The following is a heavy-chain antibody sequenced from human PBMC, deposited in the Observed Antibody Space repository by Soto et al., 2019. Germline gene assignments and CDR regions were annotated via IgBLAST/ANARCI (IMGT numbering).Heavy chain of an antibody. V-gene: IGHV3-11*05. D-gene: IGHD4-17*01. CDR1: GFTFSDYY. CDR3: ARDRVTTVTPIDY. Sequence: QVQLVDSGGGLVKPGGSLRLSCAASGFTFSDYYMSWLRQAPGKGLEWVSYISGSGTYTNYADSVKGRFTISRDNAKISLYLQMTSLRAEDTAVYYCARDRVTTVTPIDYWGQGTLVTVSS. CDR2: ISGSGTYT. J-gene: IGHJ4*02.